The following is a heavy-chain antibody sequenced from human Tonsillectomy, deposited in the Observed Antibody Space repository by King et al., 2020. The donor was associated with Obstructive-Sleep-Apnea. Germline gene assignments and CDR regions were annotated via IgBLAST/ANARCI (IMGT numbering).Heavy chain of an antibody. J-gene: IGHJ3*02. CDR1: RFTFSSYW. CDR3: ARDHSWDGAFDI. D-gene: IGHD2-15*01. V-gene: IGHV3-7*03. CDR2: IRQDGSEK. Sequence: VPLVESGGGLVQPGGSLRLSCVASRFTFSSYWMSWVRQAPGKGLEWVANIRQDGSEKNYVDSVKGRFTISRDNAKNSLYLQMNSLRAEDTAVYYCARDHSWDGAFDIWGQGTMVTVSS.